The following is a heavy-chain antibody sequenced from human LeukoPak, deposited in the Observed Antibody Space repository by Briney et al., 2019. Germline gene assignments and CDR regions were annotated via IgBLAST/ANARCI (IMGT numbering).Heavy chain of an antibody. Sequence: GGSLRLSCAASGFTFDDYTMKWVRQTPGKGLEWVSLISWDGLKTYYADSVKGRFTISRDNSKNSLYLQMNSLTTEDTALYYCAKALARSLRSSGWYGDFDYWGQGTLVTVSS. CDR2: ISWDGLKT. V-gene: IGHV3-43*01. CDR3: AKALARSLRSSGWYGDFDY. J-gene: IGHJ4*02. CDR1: GFTFDDYT. D-gene: IGHD6-19*01.